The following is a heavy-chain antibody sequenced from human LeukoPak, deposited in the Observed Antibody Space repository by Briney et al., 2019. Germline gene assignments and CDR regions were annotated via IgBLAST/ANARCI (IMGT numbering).Heavy chain of an antibody. V-gene: IGHV1-46*03. J-gene: IGHJ4*02. CDR2: INPSGGST. CDR3: ARDRGRRDSSGYCWYLY. CDR1: GYTFTSYY. D-gene: IGHD3-22*01. Sequence: GASVKVSCKASGYTFTSYYMHWVRQAPAQGLEWMGIINPSGGSTSYAQKFQGRVTMTRDTSTSTVYMELSSLRSEDTAVYYCARDRGRRDSSGYCWYLYWGQGTLVTVSS.